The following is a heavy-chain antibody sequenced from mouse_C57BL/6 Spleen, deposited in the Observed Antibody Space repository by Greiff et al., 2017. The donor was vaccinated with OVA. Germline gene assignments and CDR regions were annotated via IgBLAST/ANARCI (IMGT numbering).Heavy chain of an antibody. Sequence: VKLQQSGAELVRPGTSVKVSCKASGYAFPNYLIAWVKQRPGQGLEWIGVINPGSGGTNYNEKFKGKATMTAAKSSSTAYMQLSSLTSEDSAVYCCGRSPRDHDGTWSAYWGQGTLVTVSA. J-gene: IGHJ3*01. CDR2: INPGSGGT. V-gene: IGHV1-54*01. D-gene: IGHD2-4*01. CDR1: GYAFPNYL. CDR3: GRSPRDHDGTWSAY.